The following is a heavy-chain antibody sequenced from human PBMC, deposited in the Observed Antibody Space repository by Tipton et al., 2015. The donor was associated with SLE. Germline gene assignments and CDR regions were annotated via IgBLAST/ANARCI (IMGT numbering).Heavy chain of an antibody. D-gene: IGHD6-19*01. J-gene: IGHJ4*02. CDR2: ISGSGERI. CDR1: GFTFSTYS. CDR3: ARLAVAGIDY. V-gene: IGHV3-23*01. Sequence: GSLRLSCAASGFTFSTYSMNWVRQAPGKGLEWVSDISGSGERIHYADSVKGRFTISRDNSKNTLYLQMNSLRAEDTAVYYCARLAVAGIDYWGQGTLVTVSS.